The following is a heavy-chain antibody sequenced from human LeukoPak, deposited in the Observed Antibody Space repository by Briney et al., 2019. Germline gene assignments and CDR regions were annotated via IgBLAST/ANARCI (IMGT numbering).Heavy chain of an antibody. J-gene: IGHJ4*02. CDR2: INSDGSST. CDR1: GFTFSSYW. Sequence: GGSLRLSCAASGFTFSSYWMHWVRQAPGKGLMWVSRINSDGSSTSYADSVKGRFTISRDNAKNTLYLQMNSLRAEDTAVYYCAKDQSQYSSSYLDYWGQGTLVTVSS. V-gene: IGHV3-74*01. D-gene: IGHD6-6*01. CDR3: AKDQSQYSSSYLDY.